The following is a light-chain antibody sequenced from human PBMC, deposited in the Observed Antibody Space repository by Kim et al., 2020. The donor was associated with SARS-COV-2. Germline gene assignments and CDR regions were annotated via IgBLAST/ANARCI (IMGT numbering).Light chain of an antibody. CDR2: DVS. J-gene: IGLJ3*02. V-gene: IGLV2-14*04. CDR1: SRDVGGYNY. Sequence: GQLVTISCTGTSRDVGGYNYVSWYQQHPGKAPKLMIYDVSKRPSGVSNRFSGSKSGNTASLTISGLQAEDEADYYCSSYTSSSTWVFGGGTQLTVL. CDR3: SSYTSSSTWV.